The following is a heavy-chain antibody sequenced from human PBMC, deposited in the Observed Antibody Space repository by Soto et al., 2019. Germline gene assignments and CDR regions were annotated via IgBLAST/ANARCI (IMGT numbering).Heavy chain of an antibody. CDR2: IYHSGST. D-gene: IGHD2-2*01. CDR3: SRHVPYCSDTSHCAYGMDV. J-gene: IGHJ6*02. V-gene: IGHV4-30-2*01. CDR1: GGSISSGGYS. Sequence: SETLSLTCAVSGGSISSGGYSWSWIRQPPGKGLEWIGYIYHSGSTYYNPSLKSRVTISVDRSKNQFSLKLSSVTAADTAVYYCSRHVPYCSDTSHCAYGMDVWGQGTMVTVSS.